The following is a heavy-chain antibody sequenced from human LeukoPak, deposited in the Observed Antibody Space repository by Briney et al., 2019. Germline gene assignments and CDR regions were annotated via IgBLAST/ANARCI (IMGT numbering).Heavy chain of an antibody. D-gene: IGHD4-23*01. Sequence: QPGGSLRLSCAASGFPFSSYDMHWVRQATGKGLEWGAAIVAAGDTYYPGSLKGRFTIPRENAKNLLYLKMSSLRAGDTAVYYCAREEYFGGNYSPYGMDVWGQGTTVTVSS. CDR1: GFPFSSYD. CDR3: AREEYFGGNYSPYGMDV. CDR2: IVAAGDT. V-gene: IGHV3-13*01. J-gene: IGHJ6*02.